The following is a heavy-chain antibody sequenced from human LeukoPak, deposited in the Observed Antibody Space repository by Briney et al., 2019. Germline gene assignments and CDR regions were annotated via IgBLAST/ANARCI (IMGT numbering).Heavy chain of an antibody. D-gene: IGHD6-13*01. Sequence: GRSLRLSCAASGFTFSSYAMHWVRQAPGKGLEWVAVISYDGSNKYYADSVKGRFTISRDNSKNTLYLQMNSLRAEDTAVYYCARGEEIAAAGDFDYWGQGTLVTVSS. CDR2: ISYDGSNK. CDR3: ARGEEIAAAGDFDY. J-gene: IGHJ4*02. CDR1: GFTFSSYA. V-gene: IGHV3-30*04.